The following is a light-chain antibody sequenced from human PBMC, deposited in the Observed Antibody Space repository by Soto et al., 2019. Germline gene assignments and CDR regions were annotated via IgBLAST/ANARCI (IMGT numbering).Light chain of an antibody. J-gene: IGKJ1*01. Sequence: IVITQSPAALSVSPGERATLSCRASQSVSSNLAWYQQKPGQAPRLLIYGASTRATGIPARFSGSGSGTEFTLTICSLQSEDFAVYYCQQYNNWPRPFGQGTKVDI. V-gene: IGKV3-15*01. CDR1: QSVSSN. CDR3: QQYNNWPRP. CDR2: GAS.